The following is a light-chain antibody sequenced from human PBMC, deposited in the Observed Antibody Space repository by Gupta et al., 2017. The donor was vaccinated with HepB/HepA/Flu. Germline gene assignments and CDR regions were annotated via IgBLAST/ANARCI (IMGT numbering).Light chain of an antibody. CDR2: DDT. CDR3: RRSRGNNTWL. Sequence: QSALTQPSSVSASPGQSITISCTGTSSDIGSYNFVSWYQQPPDKAPTRMIYDDTNRPSGGSKRFSGSKSGNKAALTLSGAQAEDEAEYYCRRSRGNNTWLFGGGTRLTVL. CDR1: SSDIGSYNF. J-gene: IGLJ3*02. V-gene: IGLV2-14*03.